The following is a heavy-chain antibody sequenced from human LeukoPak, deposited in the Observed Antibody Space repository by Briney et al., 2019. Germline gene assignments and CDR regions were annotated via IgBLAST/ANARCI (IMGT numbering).Heavy chain of an antibody. Sequence: SETLSLTCAVYGGSFSGYYWSWIRQPPGKGLEWIGEINHSGSTNYNPSLKSRVTISVDTSKNQFSLKLSSVTAADTAVYYCATTVGYCSGGSCSGWFDPWGQGTLVTVSS. CDR1: GGSFSGYY. CDR2: INHSGST. J-gene: IGHJ5*02. V-gene: IGHV4-34*01. D-gene: IGHD2-15*01. CDR3: ATTVGYCSGGSCSGWFDP.